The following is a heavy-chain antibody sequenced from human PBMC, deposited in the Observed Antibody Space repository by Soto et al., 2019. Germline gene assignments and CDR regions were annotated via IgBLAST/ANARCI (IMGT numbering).Heavy chain of an antibody. Sequence: GGSLRLSCAASGFTFSSYGMNWVRQAPGKGLEWVAVISYDGSNKYYADSVKGRFTISRDNSKNTLYLQMNSLRAEDTAVYYCAKDSLYDSSGYYSPLYYYYGMDVWGQGTTVTVSS. CDR2: ISYDGSNK. J-gene: IGHJ6*02. CDR3: AKDSLYDSSGYYSPLYYYYGMDV. CDR1: GFTFSSYG. V-gene: IGHV3-30*18. D-gene: IGHD3-22*01.